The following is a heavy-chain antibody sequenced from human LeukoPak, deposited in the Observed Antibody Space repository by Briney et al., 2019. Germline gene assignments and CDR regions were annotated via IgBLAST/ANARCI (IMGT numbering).Heavy chain of an antibody. J-gene: IGHJ4*02. Sequence: ASMKVSCKASGYTFTDYYIYCGRQAPGQRLERVGWIPANRGGPRYAQKSQGRVPMTRDASLSTASMELTRLTSDDPAVFSCARNSCIVVVTDFHYWGQGTLVTVSS. CDR3: ARNSCIVVVTDFHY. D-gene: IGHD2-21*02. CDR1: GYTFTDYY. CDR2: IPANRGGP. V-gene: IGHV1-2*02.